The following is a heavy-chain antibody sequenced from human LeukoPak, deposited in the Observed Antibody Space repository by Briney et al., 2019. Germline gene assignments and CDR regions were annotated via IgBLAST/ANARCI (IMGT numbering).Heavy chain of an antibody. J-gene: IGHJ5*02. Sequence: TLSLTCTVSGGSISSGSYYWSWIRQPAGKGLEWIGRIYTSRSTHYNPSPKSRVTISVDTSTNQFALKLSSVTAGDTAVYYCARTTVYGGWFDPWGQGTLVTVSS. CDR3: ARTTVYGGWFDP. CDR1: GGSISSGSYY. D-gene: IGHD4-17*01. CDR2: IYTSRST. V-gene: IGHV4-61*02.